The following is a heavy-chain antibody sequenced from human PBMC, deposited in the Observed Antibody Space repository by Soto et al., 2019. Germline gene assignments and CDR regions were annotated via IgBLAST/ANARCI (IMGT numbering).Heavy chain of an antibody. CDR3: ARGNGYNPNGDAFDI. D-gene: IGHD5-12*01. Sequence: GGSLRLSCAASGFTFSSYAMHWVRQAPGKGLEWVAVISYDGSNKYYADSVKGRFTISRDNSKNTLYLQMNSLRAEDTAVYYCARGNGYNPNGDAFDIWGQGTMVTVSS. J-gene: IGHJ3*02. V-gene: IGHV3-30-3*01. CDR1: GFTFSSYA. CDR2: ISYDGSNK.